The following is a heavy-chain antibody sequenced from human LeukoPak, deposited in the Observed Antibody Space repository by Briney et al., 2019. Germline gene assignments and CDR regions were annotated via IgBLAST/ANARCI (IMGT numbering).Heavy chain of an antibody. D-gene: IGHD3-16*01. CDR2: INSDSIYI. CDR1: GFTFSSHN. Sequence: PGGSLRLSCAASGFTFSSHNMNWVRQAPGKGLEWVSFINSDSIYIFYADSVKGRFTISRDNAKNSLYLQMNSLTAEDTAVYYCARGSGEHGLDDWGQGTLVSVSS. V-gene: IGHV3-21*01. J-gene: IGHJ4*02. CDR3: ARGSGEHGLDD.